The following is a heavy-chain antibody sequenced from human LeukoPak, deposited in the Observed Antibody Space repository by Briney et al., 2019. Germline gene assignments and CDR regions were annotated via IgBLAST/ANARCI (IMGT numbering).Heavy chain of an antibody. Sequence: PSETLSLTCAVYGGSFSGYYWSWIRQPPGKGLEWIGEINHSGSTNYNPSLKSRVTISVDTSKNQFSLKLSSVTAADTAVYYCARRGYSYGFDYWGQGTLVTVSS. CDR1: GGSFSGYY. D-gene: IGHD5-18*01. V-gene: IGHV4-34*01. J-gene: IGHJ4*02. CDR2: INHSGST. CDR3: ARRGYSYGFDY.